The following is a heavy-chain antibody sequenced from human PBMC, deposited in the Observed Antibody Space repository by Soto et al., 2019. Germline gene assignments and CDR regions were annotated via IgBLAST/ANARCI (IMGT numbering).Heavy chain of an antibody. V-gene: IGHV1-8*01. J-gene: IGHJ5*02. CDR1: GYTFTSYD. Sequence: QVQLVQSGAEVKKPGASVKVSCKASGYTFTSYDINWVRQATGQGLEWMGWMNPNSGNTGYAQKCQGRVTMTRNTSISTAYMELSSLRSEDTAVYYCARGLLEDVLLWFGELLPQGDNWFDPWGQGTLVTVSS. D-gene: IGHD3-10*01. CDR2: MNPNSGNT. CDR3: ARGLLEDVLLWFGELLPQGDNWFDP.